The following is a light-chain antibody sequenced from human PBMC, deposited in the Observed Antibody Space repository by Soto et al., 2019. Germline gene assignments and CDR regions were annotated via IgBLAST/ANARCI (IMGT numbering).Light chain of an antibody. CDR2: DNN. CDR1: GSTIGAGYD. Sequence: QSVLTQPPSVSGAPGQRVTISCTGSGSTIGAGYDVHWYQQLPGTAPKLLIYDNNNRPSGVPDRFSGSKSGTSASLALSGLQAEDEADYYCQSSDRSLRVVFGGGTKLTVL. V-gene: IGLV1-40*01. J-gene: IGLJ2*01. CDR3: QSSDRSLRVV.